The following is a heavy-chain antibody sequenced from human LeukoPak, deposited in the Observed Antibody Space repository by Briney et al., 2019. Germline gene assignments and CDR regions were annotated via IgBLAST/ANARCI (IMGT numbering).Heavy chain of an antibody. CDR3: ARARDYGGNLFDF. V-gene: IGHV3-21*01. CDR1: GFTFSAYT. J-gene: IGHJ4*02. Sequence: PGGSLRVSCAASGFTFSAYTMNWVRQAPGKGLEWVSSISSSSNYIYYAESVKGRFTISRDNAKNSLYLQMSSLRAEDTAVYYCARARDYGGNLFDFWGQGTLVTVSS. D-gene: IGHD4-23*01. CDR2: ISSSSNYI.